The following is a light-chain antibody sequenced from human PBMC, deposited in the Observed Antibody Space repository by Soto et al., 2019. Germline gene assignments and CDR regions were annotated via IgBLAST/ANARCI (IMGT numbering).Light chain of an antibody. Sequence: DIQMTQSPSTLSASVGDRVTITCRASQRIGSWLAWYQQKPGKAPKLLIYDASSLQSGVPSRFSGSGSGTEFTLTISSLEPADFATYFCQQYSTFSTFTFGQGTKLEIK. CDR1: QRIGSW. J-gene: IGKJ2*01. V-gene: IGKV1-5*01. CDR3: QQYSTFSTFT. CDR2: DAS.